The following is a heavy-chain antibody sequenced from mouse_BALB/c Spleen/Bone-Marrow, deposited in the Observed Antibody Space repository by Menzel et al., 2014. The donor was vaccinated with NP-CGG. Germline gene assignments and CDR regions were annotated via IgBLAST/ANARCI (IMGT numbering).Heavy chain of an antibody. CDR3: ARGGFRGLDY. V-gene: IGHV5-6-5*01. CDR2: ISSGGST. Sequence: EVQRVESGGGLVKPGGSLKLSCAASGFTFSSYAMSWVRRTPEKRLEWVASISSGGSTYYPDSVKGRFTISRDNARNIXXXXMSSLRSEDTAMYYCARGGFRGLDYWCQGTTLTVSS. J-gene: IGHJ2*01. CDR1: GFTFSSYA.